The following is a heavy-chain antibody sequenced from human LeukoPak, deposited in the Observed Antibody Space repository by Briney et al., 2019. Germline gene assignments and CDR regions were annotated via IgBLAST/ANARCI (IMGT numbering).Heavy chain of an antibody. Sequence: GGSLRLSCAASGFTFSSYEMNSVRQAPGKGLEWVSYISSSGSTIYYADSVKGRFTISRDNAKNSLYLQMNSLRAEDTAVYYCARDRHYYDSSGYLGPRGMDVWGQGTTVTVSS. CDR3: ARDRHYYDSSGYLGPRGMDV. V-gene: IGHV3-48*03. D-gene: IGHD3-22*01. CDR1: GFTFSSYE. J-gene: IGHJ6*02. CDR2: ISSSGSTI.